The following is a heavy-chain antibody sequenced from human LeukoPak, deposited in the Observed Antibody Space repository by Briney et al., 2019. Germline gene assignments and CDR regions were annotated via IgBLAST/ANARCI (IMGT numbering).Heavy chain of an antibody. CDR2: FKTKYNQV. CDR1: GVTLSSYA. CDR3: ARSVPDYTRFDY. V-gene: IGHV3-23*05. J-gene: IGHJ4*02. D-gene: IGHD4-11*01. Sequence: GGSLRLSCAASGVTLSSYAMSWARQAPGKGLEWVSTFKTKYNQVYYAESVRGRFTISTDNSRNTVFLQMNSLRADDTALYYCARSVPDYTRFDYWGQGALVTVSS.